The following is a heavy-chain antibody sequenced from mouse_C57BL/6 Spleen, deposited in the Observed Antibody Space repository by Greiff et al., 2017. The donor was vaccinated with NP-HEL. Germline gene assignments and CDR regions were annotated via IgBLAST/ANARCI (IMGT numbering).Heavy chain of an antibody. Sequence: EVQGVESGGGLVKPGGSLKLSCAASGFTFSSYAMSWVRQTPEKRLEWVATISDGGSYTYYPDNVKGRFTISRDNAKNNLYLQMSHLKSEDTAMYYCAREAHYYGSSLYYYAMDYWGQGTSVTVSS. CDR3: AREAHYYGSSLYYYAMDY. CDR2: ISDGGSYT. CDR1: GFTFSSYA. J-gene: IGHJ4*01. V-gene: IGHV5-4*01. D-gene: IGHD1-1*01.